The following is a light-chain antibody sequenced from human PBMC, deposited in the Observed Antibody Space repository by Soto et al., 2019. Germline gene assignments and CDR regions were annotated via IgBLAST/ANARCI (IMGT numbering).Light chain of an antibody. CDR2: AAS. CDR1: QSISSY. J-gene: IGKJ5*01. Sequence: DIQMTQSPSSLSASVGDRVTITCRASQSISSYLNWYQQKPGKAPKLLIYAASSLQSGVPSRFSGSGSGRDFTLTISGLQPEDFGTYYCQQSYSSPFTFGQGTRLEL. CDR3: QQSYSSPFT. V-gene: IGKV1-39*01.